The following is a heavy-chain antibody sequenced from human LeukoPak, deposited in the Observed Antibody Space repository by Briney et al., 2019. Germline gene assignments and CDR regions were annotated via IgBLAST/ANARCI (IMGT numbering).Heavy chain of an antibody. CDR2: INKDGSEK. V-gene: IGHV3-7*01. CDR3: GYSSGWLFDY. D-gene: IGHD6-19*01. Sequence: RGSLRLTCAASRFTFSNYWINWVRQAPGKGLEWVANINKDGSEKYYVDSVKGRFTISRDNDKNSLYLQMNSLRAEDAAVYYCGYSSGWLFDYWGQGALVTVSS. CDR1: RFTFSNYW. J-gene: IGHJ4*02.